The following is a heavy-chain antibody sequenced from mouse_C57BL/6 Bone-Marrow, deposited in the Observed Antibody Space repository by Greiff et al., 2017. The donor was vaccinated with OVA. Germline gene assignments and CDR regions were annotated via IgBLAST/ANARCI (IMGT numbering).Heavy chain of an antibody. J-gene: IGHJ4*01. V-gene: IGHV5-6*01. D-gene: IGHD2-4*01. CDR3: ARRDYGYAMDY. CDR2: ISSGGSYT. Sequence: EVHLVESGGDLVKPGGSLKLSCAASGFTFSSYGMSWVRQTPDKRLEWVATISSGGSYTYYPDSVKGRFTISRDNAKNTLYLQMSRLKSEDTAMYYCARRDYGYAMDYWGQGTSVTVSS. CDR1: GFTFSSYG.